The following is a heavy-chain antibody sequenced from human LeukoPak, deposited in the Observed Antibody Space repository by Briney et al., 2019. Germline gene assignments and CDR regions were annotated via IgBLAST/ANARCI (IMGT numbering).Heavy chain of an antibody. V-gene: IGHV3-15*05. D-gene: IGHD6-13*01. CDR3: ARRIAAAAAPYYFDY. CDR2: IKSKTDGGTT. CDR1: GFTFSNAW. Sequence: GGSLRLSCAASGFTFSNAWMSWVRQAPGKGLEWVGRIKSKTDGGTTDYAAPVKGRFTISRDDSKNTLYLQMNSLRAEDTAVYYCARRIAAAAAPYYFDYWGQGTLVTVSS. J-gene: IGHJ4*02.